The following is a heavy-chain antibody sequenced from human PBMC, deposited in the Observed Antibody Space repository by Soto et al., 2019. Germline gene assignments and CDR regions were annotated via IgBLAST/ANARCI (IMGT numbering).Heavy chain of an antibody. CDR3: AREGSPPWGGWSYNWFDP. V-gene: IGHV3-48*02. CDR1: GFTFSTYA. CDR2: ISSSSSTI. J-gene: IGHJ5*02. D-gene: IGHD6-19*01. Sequence: GGSLRLSCSASGFTFSTYAMSWVRQAPGKGLERVSYISSSSSTIYYADSVKGRFTISRDNAKNSPYLQMNSLRDEDTAVYYCAREGSPPWGGWSYNWFDPWGQGTLVTVSS.